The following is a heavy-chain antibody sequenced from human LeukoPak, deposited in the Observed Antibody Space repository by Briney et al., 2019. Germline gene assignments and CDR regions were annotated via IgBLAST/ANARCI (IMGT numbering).Heavy chain of an antibody. Sequence: SETLSLTCAVSGGSISSGGYSWSWIRQPPGKGLEWIGYICHSGSTYYSPSLKSRVTISVDSSKNHFSLKLSSVTAADTAVYYCARARYGDYEDAFDIWGQGTMVTVSS. V-gene: IGHV4-30-2*01. CDR1: GGSISSGGYS. J-gene: IGHJ3*02. D-gene: IGHD4-17*01. CDR2: ICHSGST. CDR3: ARARYGDYEDAFDI.